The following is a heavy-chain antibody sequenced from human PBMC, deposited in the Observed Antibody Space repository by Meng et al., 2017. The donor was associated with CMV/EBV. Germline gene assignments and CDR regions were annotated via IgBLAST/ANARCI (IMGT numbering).Heavy chain of an antibody. D-gene: IGHD5-24*01. Sequence: QVCVVQSGAGVKRPGASVKVSCKASGYTFTGYYMHWVRQAPGQGLEWMGWINPNSGGTNYAQKFQGRVTMTRDTSISTAYMELSRLRSDDTAVYYCARVQVRGEMATPAGYWGQGTLVTVSS. J-gene: IGHJ4*02. V-gene: IGHV1-2*02. CDR2: INPNSGGT. CDR1: GYTFTGYY. CDR3: ARVQVRGEMATPAGY.